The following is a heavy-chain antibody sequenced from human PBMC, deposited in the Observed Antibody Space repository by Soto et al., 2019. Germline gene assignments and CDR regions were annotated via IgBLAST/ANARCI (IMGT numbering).Heavy chain of an antibody. CDR3: AVYYDSSGYRS. CDR2: INPNSGGT. Sequence: ASVKVSCKASGYTFTGYYMHWVRQAPGQGLEWMGWINPNSGGTNYAQKLQGWVTMTRDTSISTAYMELSRMRSDDTAVYYCAVYYDSSGYRSGGQGPLVTVSS. V-gene: IGHV1-2*04. CDR1: GYTFTGYY. D-gene: IGHD3-22*01. J-gene: IGHJ4*02.